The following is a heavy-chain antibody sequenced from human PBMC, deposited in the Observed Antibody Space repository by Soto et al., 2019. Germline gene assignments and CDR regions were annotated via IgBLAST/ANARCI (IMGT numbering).Heavy chain of an antibody. Sequence: SETLSLTCTVSDDFISSYYWNWIRQPAGKGLEWIGRVSTNGATNYNPSLESRVTMSVDTSKNQFSLKLTSVAAADTAVYFCARADYEILTGSYAMDVWGQGTTVTVSS. J-gene: IGHJ6*02. CDR3: ARADYEILTGSYAMDV. CDR1: DDFISSYY. CDR2: VSTNGAT. D-gene: IGHD3-9*01. V-gene: IGHV4-4*07.